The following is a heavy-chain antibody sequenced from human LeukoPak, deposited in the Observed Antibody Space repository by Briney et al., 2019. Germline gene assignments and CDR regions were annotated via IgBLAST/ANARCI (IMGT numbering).Heavy chain of an antibody. J-gene: IGHJ4*02. CDR2: IYYSGST. CDR3: ASVGREAAADY. Sequence: SETLSLTCTVSGGSISSSSYYWGWSRQPPGKGLEWIVSIYYSGSTYYNPSLKSRVTISVDTSKNQFSLKLSSVTAADTAVYYCASVGREAAADYWGQGTLVTVSS. D-gene: IGHD6-13*01. CDR1: GGSISSSSYY. V-gene: IGHV4-39*01.